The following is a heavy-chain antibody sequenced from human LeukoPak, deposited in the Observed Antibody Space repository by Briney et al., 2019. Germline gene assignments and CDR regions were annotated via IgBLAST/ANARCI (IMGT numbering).Heavy chain of an antibody. CDR1: GGSISSYY. D-gene: IGHD3-9*01. CDR2: IYYSGST. Sequence: SETLSLTCTVSGGSISSYYWSWIRQPPGKGLEWIGYIYYSGSTNYNPSLKSRVTISVDTSKNQFSLKLSSVTAADTAVYYCARVDYDILTGYPNWFDPWGQGTLVTASS. CDR3: ARVDYDILTGYPNWFDP. J-gene: IGHJ5*02. V-gene: IGHV4-59*01.